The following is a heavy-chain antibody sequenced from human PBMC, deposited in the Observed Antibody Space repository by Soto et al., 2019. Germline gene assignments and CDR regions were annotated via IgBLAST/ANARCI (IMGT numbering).Heavy chain of an antibody. V-gene: IGHV3-33*01. J-gene: IGHJ4*02. CDR2: IWYDGSNK. D-gene: IGHD2-15*01. CDR3: AREGTYCSGGSCYPHFDY. CDR1: GFTFSSYG. Sequence: QVQLVESGGGVVQPGRSLRLSCAASGFTFSSYGMHWVRQAPGKGLEWVAVIWYDGSNKYYADSVKGRFTISRENSKNTLYLQMNSLRAEDTAVYYCAREGTYCSGGSCYPHFDYWGQGTLVTVSS.